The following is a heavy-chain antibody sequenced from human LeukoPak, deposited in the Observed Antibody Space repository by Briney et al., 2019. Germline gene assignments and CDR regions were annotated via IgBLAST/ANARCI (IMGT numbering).Heavy chain of an antibody. V-gene: IGHV1-2*02. CDR1: GYTFTGYY. D-gene: IGHD2-2*03. Sequence: GASVKVCCKASGYTFTGYYIHWVRQAPGQGLECMGWINPASGGTNYPQHFRGRVTITRNPSISTVHMDLSRLRSDDTAVYYCARTPYGYCSSTSCYSRFDLWGQGTLVTVSS. CDR3: ARTPYGYCSSTSCYSRFDL. J-gene: IGHJ5*02. CDR2: INPASGGT.